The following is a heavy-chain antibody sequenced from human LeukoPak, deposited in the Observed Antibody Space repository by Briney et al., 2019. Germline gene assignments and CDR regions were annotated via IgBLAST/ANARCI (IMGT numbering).Heavy chain of an antibody. Sequence: SETLSLTCTVSGGSISSSSYYWGWIRQPPGKGLEWIGYIYYSGSTNYNPSLKSRVTISVDTSKNQFSPKLSSVTAADTAVYYCARERIAAAAPYYFDYWGQGTLVTVSS. CDR1: GGSISSSSYY. V-gene: IGHV4-61*01. J-gene: IGHJ4*02. D-gene: IGHD6-13*01. CDR3: ARERIAAAAPYYFDY. CDR2: IYYSGST.